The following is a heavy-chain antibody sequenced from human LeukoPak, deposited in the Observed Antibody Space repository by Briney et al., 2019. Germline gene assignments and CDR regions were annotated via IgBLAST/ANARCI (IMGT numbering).Heavy chain of an antibody. D-gene: IGHD2-2*01. CDR1: GGTFSSYA. J-gene: IGHJ5*02. V-gene: IGHV1-69*13. CDR3: ARAVVVPAATRTHWFDP. Sequence: SVKVSCNASGGTFSSYAISWVRQAPGQGLEWMGGIIPIFGTANYAQKFQGRVTITADESTSTAYMELSSLRSEDTAVYYCARAVVVPAATRTHWFDPWGQGTLVTVSS. CDR2: IIPIFGTA.